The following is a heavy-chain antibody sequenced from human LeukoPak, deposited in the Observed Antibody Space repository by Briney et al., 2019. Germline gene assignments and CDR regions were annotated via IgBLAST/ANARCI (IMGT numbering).Heavy chain of an antibody. V-gene: IGHV4-39*01. CDR2: IYYSGST. J-gene: IGHJ4*02. Sequence: PSETLSLTCTVSGGSISSSSYYWGWIRQPPGKGLEWIGSIYYSGSTNYNPSLKSRVTISVDTSKNQFSLKLSSVTAADTAVYYCARQLKAGYCSSTSCLTHFDYWGQGTLVTVSS. CDR3: ARQLKAGYCSSTSCLTHFDY. D-gene: IGHD2-2*01. CDR1: GGSISSSSYY.